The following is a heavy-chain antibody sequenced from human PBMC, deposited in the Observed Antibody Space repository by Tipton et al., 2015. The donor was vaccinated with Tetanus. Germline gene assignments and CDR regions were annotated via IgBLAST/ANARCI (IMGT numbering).Heavy chain of an antibody. CDR3: IYTISWPAFDY. CDR2: ISYGGNYQ. Sequence: SLRLSCAASGFTFSNSGMHWVRQAPGKGLEWVAIISYGGNYQSYAESVKGRFTISRDNSKSTLFLQMNGLRAEDTAVYYCIYTISWPAFDYWGQGSLVTVSS. J-gene: IGHJ4*02. V-gene: IGHV3-30*03. CDR1: GFTFSNSG. D-gene: IGHD6-13*01.